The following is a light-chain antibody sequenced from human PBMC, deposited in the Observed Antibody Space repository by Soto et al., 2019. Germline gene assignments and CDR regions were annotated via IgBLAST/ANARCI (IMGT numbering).Light chain of an antibody. CDR3: MQGAHWPMYT. V-gene: IGKV2-30*01. J-gene: IGKJ2*01. CDR1: QGLVFSDGYTY. Sequence: DVVMTQSPLSLPVTLGQPASISCRSSQGLVFSDGYTYLSWFQQRPGQSPRRLIYRVSNRDSGVPDRFSGSGSGTDFTLKISRVEADDVGISYCMQGAHWPMYTFGQGNRLEI. CDR2: RVS.